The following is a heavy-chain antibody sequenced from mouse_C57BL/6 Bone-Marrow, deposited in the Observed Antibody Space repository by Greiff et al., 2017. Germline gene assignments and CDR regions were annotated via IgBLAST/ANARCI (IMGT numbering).Heavy chain of an antibody. CDR1: GFNIKTTY. V-gene: IGHV14-3*01. CDR2: IDPANGNT. CDR3: ASHYGSSDGYFDV. D-gene: IGHD1-1*01. Sequence: EVQLQQSVAELVRPGASVKLSCTASGFNIKTTYMHWVKQRPEQGLEWIGRIDPANGNTKYAPKFQGKATITADTSSNTAYLQLSSLTSEDTAIYYCASHYGSSDGYFDVWGTGTTVTVSS. J-gene: IGHJ1*03.